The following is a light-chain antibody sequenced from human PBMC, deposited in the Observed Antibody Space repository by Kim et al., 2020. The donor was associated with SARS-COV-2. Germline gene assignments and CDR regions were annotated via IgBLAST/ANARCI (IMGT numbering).Light chain of an antibody. J-gene: IGKJ3*01. Sequence: IHLTQSPSSLSASVGDRVTITCRASQRISTYLAWYQQKPGKAPNLLIYDATTLQSGVPSRFSGGGSGTDFTLTISSLQPEDFATYYSQQHNIYPRVFGPGTKMDIK. CDR2: DAT. CDR3: QQHNIYPRV. V-gene: IGKV1-9*01. CDR1: QRISTY.